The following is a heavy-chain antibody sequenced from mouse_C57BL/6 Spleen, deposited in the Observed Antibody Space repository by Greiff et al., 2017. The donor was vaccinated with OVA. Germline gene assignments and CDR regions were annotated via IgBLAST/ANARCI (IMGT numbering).Heavy chain of an antibody. Sequence: EVNVVESGGGLVKPGGSLQLSCAASGFTFSDYGMHWVRQAPEKGLEWVAYISSGSSTIYYADKVKGRFTISRDNAKNTLFLQMTSLRFEDTAMYYWARRGTTVVDYFDYWGQGTTLTVSS. V-gene: IGHV5-17*01. CDR3: ARRGTTVVDYFDY. CDR1: GFTFSDYG. D-gene: IGHD1-1*01. J-gene: IGHJ2*01. CDR2: ISSGSSTI.